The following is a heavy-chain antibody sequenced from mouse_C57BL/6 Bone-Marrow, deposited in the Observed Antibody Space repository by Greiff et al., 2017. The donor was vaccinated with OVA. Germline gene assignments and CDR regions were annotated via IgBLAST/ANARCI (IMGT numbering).Heavy chain of an antibody. CDR1: GFNIKDDY. CDR2: IDPENGDT. V-gene: IGHV14-4*01. Sequence: EVQLQQSGAELVRPGASVKLSCTASGFNIKDDYMHWVKQRPEQGLEWIGWIDPENGDTEYASKFQGKATITADTSSNTAYLQLSSLTSEDSAVYFCARDSYGYFDYWGQGTTLTVSS. D-gene: IGHD6-1*02. J-gene: IGHJ2*01. CDR3: ARDSYGYFDY.